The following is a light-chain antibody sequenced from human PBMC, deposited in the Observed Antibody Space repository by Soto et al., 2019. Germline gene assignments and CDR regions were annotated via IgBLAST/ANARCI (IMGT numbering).Light chain of an antibody. V-gene: IGKV1-39*01. J-gene: IGKJ1*01. CDR3: HQYSSSTKT. CDR1: QSISSY. CDR2: AAS. Sequence: DIQMTQSPSSLSASVGDRVTITCRASQSISSYLNWYQQKPGKAPKLLIYAASSLQSGVPSRFSGSGSGTDFTLTISRLEPEDFAVYYCHQYSSSTKTFGQGTKVEIK.